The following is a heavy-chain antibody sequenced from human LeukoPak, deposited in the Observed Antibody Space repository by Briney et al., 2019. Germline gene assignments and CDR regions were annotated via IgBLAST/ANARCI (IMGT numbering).Heavy chain of an antibody. Sequence: GGSLRLSCAVSGFTFSSYAMHWVRQAPGRGREWEAVISYDGSNKYYADSVKSRFTISRDNTKNTLYLPMNSLRAEDTAVYYCARDPGEMATMPFDYWGQGTLVTVSS. CDR3: ARDPGEMATMPFDY. J-gene: IGHJ4*02. D-gene: IGHD5-24*01. CDR1: GFTFSSYA. V-gene: IGHV3-30*04. CDR2: ISYDGSNK.